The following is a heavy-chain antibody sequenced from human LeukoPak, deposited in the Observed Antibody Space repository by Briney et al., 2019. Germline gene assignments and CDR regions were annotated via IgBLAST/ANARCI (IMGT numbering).Heavy chain of an antibody. CDR1: GGSISTSNYY. Sequence: SETLSLTCTVSGGSISTSNYYWGWIRQPPGKGLEWIGNIFYSGSTYYSPSLKSRVTISLDTSRNQFSLKLNSVTAADTAVYYCARDYYDSSGYYEGAFDIWGQGTMVTVSS. CDR2: IFYSGST. CDR3: ARDYYDSSGYYEGAFDI. V-gene: IGHV4-39*07. J-gene: IGHJ3*02. D-gene: IGHD3-22*01.